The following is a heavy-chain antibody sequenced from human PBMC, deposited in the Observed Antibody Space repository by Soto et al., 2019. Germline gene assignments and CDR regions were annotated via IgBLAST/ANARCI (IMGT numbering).Heavy chain of an antibody. D-gene: IGHD2-15*01. CDR1: GFTFDDYD. Sequence: EVQLVESGGGLVQPGRSLRLSCAASGFTFDDYDMHWVRQAPGKGLEWVSGISWNSGSIGYADSVKGRFTISRDNAKNSLYLQMNSLRAEDTALYYCAKSSGIVVVGAATGGFDILGQGTMVTVSS. J-gene: IGHJ3*02. CDR2: ISWNSGSI. V-gene: IGHV3-9*01. CDR3: AKSSGIVVVGAATGGFDI.